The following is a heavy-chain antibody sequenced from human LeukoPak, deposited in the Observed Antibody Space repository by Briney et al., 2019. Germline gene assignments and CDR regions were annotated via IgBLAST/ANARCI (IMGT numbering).Heavy chain of an antibody. CDR2: INPNSGGT. CDR3: ARGYTGTDVDY. Sequence: ASVKVSCKASGYTFTGYYMHRVRQAPGQGLKWMGWINPNSGGTNYAQKFQGRVTMTRDTSIGTAYMELSRLRSDDTAVYYCARGYTGTDVDYWGQGTLVTVSS. J-gene: IGHJ4*02. V-gene: IGHV1-2*02. CDR1: GYTFTGYY. D-gene: IGHD6-13*01.